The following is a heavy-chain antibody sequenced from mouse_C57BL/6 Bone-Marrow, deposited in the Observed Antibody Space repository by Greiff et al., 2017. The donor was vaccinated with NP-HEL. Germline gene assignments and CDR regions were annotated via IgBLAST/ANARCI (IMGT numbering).Heavy chain of an antibody. Sequence: VKLQESGAELVKPGASVKLSCKASGYTFTEYTIHWVKQRSGQGLEWIGWFYPGSGSIKYNEKFKDKATLTADKSSSTVYMELSRLTSEDSAVYFCARHDIYYDYDEGFDYWGQGTTLTVSS. CDR1: GYTFTEYT. CDR3: ARHDIYYDYDEGFDY. CDR2: FYPGSGSI. V-gene: IGHV1-62-2*01. J-gene: IGHJ2*01. D-gene: IGHD2-4*01.